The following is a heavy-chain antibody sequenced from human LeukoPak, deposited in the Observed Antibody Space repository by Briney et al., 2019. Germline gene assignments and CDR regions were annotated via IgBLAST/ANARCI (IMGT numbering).Heavy chain of an antibody. CDR3: ARFSVVVAAYDY. J-gene: IGHJ4*02. D-gene: IGHD6-19*01. V-gene: IGHV3-74*03. CDR2: ISTDGDTT. Sequence: GRSVRLSCAASGFTFKNYWMHWVRQAPGKGLVWVSRISTDGDTTTYADSVKGRFTVSRDNAKSTMYLEMNSLRAEDTAVYFCARFSVVVAAYDYWGQGNMVTVSS. CDR1: GFTFKNYW.